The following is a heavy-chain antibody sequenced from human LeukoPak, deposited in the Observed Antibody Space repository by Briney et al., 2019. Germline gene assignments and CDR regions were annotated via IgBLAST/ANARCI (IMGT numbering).Heavy chain of an antibody. D-gene: IGHD6-19*01. V-gene: IGHV3-30*18. CDR2: ISYDGSNK. CDR3: AKECPDSSGASIDY. J-gene: IGHJ4*02. CDR1: GFTFSSYG. Sequence: PGRSLRLSCAASGFTFSSYGMHWVRQAPGKGLEWVAVISYDGSNKYYADSVKGRFTISRDNSKNTLYLQMNGLRAEDTAVYYCAKECPDSSGASIDYWGQGTLVTVSS.